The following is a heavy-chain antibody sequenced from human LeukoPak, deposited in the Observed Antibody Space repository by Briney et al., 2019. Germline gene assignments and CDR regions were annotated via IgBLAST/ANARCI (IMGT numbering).Heavy chain of an antibody. D-gene: IGHD2-2*01. CDR3: ARALCSSCYFDY. CDR2: INPSGGST. V-gene: IGHV1-46*03. CDR1: GYTFTTYY. Sequence: ASVKVSCKASGYTFTTYYMHWVRQAPGQGLEWMGIINPSGGSTTCPQKFQGRVTMTGDTSTSTVYMELSSLRSEDTAVYYCARALCSSCYFDYWGQGTLVTVSS. J-gene: IGHJ4*02.